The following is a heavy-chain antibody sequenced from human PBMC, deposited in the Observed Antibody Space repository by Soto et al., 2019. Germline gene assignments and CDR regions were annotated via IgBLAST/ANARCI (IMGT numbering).Heavy chain of an antibody. CDR3: ASSGAYDYYWFDP. V-gene: IGHV1-69*13. CDR2: IIPIFGTA. D-gene: IGHD5-12*01. CDR1: GGTFSSYA. J-gene: IGHJ5*02. Sequence: SVKVSCKASGGTFSSYAISWVRQAPGQGLEWMGGIIPIFGTANYAQKFQGRVTITADESTSTAYMELSSLRSEDTAVYYCASSGAYDYYWFDPWGQGTLVTVSS.